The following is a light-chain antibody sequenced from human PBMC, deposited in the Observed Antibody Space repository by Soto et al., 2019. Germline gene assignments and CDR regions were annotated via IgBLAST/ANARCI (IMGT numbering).Light chain of an antibody. CDR1: QSVSSTY. V-gene: IGKV3-20*01. J-gene: IGKJ5*01. CDR3: QQYNNWPPST. Sequence: EIVLTQSPGTLSLSAGERDSLSCRASQSVSSTYLAWYQQKPGQAPRLLIYGAYSRAPGIPDRFSGSGSGTDFTLTINSLQSEDFGVYYCQQYNNWPPSTFGQGTRLEIK. CDR2: GAY.